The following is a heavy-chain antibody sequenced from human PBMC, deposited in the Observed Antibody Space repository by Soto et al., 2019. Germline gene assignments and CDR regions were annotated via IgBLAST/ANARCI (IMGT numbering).Heavy chain of an antibody. D-gene: IGHD1-1*01. V-gene: IGHV3-30*18. J-gene: IGHJ4*02. CDR1: EFTFSSYG. Sequence: GGSLRLSCAASEFTFSSYGMHWVRQAPGKGLEWVAVISYDGSNKYYADSVKGRFTISRYNSKNTLYLQMNSLRAEDTAVYYCAKYGMATTGFDYWGQGTLVTVSS. CDR2: ISYDGSNK. CDR3: AKYGMATTGFDY.